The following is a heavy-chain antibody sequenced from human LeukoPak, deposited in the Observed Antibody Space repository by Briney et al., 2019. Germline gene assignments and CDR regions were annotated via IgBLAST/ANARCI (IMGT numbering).Heavy chain of an antibody. CDR2: INPNSGGT. CDR1: GYTFTGHC. V-gene: IGHV1-2*02. D-gene: IGHD2-8*01. CDR3: ARVDYCTKGVCINFDL. J-gene: IGHJ4*02. Sequence: ASVKVSCKASGYTFTGHCIHWIRQAPGQGLEWMGWINPNSGGTKYAQKFQGRLTVTRDTSTSTAYMELSGLRADDAAAYCCARVDYCTKGVCINFDLWGQGTLVTVSS.